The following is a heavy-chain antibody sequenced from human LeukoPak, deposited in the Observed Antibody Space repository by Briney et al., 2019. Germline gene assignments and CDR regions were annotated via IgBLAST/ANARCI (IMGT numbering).Heavy chain of an antibody. CDR3: AKAQAITGRNYFDP. Sequence: GGSLRLSCTASGFTFSTYAMSWVRQAPGKGLEWVSTISDTTYYADSVKGRFTISRDNSKNTLYLQMSSLRTEDTAVYHCAKAQAITGRNYFDPWGQGTLVTVSS. D-gene: IGHD1-20*01. J-gene: IGHJ5*02. V-gene: IGHV3-23*01. CDR2: ISDTT. CDR1: GFTFSTYA.